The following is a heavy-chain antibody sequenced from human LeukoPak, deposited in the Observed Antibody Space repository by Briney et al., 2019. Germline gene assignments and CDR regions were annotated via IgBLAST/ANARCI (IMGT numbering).Heavy chain of an antibody. D-gene: IGHD3-9*01. CDR3: AREVSDYDILTGWIDY. J-gene: IGHJ4*02. CDR2: IYTSGTT. CDR1: GVSIRSGSYY. V-gene: IGHV4-61*02. Sequence: SETLSLTCTVSGVSIRSGSYYWSWIRQPAGKGLEWIGRIYTSGTTNYNPSLRSRVTISVGTSKSQFSLKLSSVTAADTAVYYCAREVSDYDILTGWIDYWGQGALVGVSS.